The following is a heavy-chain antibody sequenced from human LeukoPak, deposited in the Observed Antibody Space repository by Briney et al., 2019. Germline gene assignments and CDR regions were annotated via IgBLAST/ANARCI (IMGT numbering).Heavy chain of an antibody. Sequence: PGGSLRLSCTASGFTFSNAWMSWVRQAPGKGLEWVGRIKRKTDDGTTDYAIPVKGRFTISREDSKHTLYLQMISLKTEDTAMYYSPTDIYVTPRSRVFNWFDPWGHGKLGSVSS. CDR2: IKRKTDDGTT. V-gene: IGHV3-15*01. J-gene: IGHJ5*02. D-gene: IGHD4-23*01. CDR1: GFTFSNAW. CDR3: PTDIYVTPRSRVFNWFDP.